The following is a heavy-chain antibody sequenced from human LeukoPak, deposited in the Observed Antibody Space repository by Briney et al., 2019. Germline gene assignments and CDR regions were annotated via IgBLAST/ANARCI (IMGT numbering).Heavy chain of an antibody. Sequence: PGRSLRLSCAASGFTFSRSAMHWVRQSPGKGLEWVAVISYDGSNKYYADSVKGRLTISRDNAKNSLYLQMNSLRAEDTAVYYCARGGGDPIYYYYGMDVWGQGTTVTVSS. CDR2: ISYDGSNK. D-gene: IGHD2-21*01. V-gene: IGHV3-30-3*01. CDR3: ARGGGDPIYYYYGMDV. J-gene: IGHJ6*02. CDR1: GFTFSRSA.